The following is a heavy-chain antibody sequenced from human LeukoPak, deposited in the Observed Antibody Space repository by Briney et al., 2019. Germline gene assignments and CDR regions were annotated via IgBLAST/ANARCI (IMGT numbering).Heavy chain of an antibody. CDR1: GFTFSSYA. Sequence: GSLRLSCAASGFTFSSYAMSWVRQAPGKGLEWVSIISGSGGSTYYADSVKGRFTISRDNSKNTLYLQMNSLRAEDTAVYYCAKVKLFGGSSSASYFDYWGQGTLVTVSS. D-gene: IGHD3-10*02. CDR3: AKVKLFGGSSSASYFDY. J-gene: IGHJ4*02. CDR2: ISGSGGST. V-gene: IGHV3-23*01.